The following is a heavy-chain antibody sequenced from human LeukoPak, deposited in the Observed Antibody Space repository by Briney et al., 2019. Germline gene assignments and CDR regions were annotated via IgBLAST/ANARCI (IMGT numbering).Heavy chain of an antibody. V-gene: IGHV4-59*01. CDR2: IYDSGST. D-gene: IGHD3-10*01. CDR3: AREAVLLWFGKTEQFIDY. CDR1: DGSISSYY. Sequence: NPSETLSLTCTVSDGSISSYYWSWIRQPPGKGLEWIGHIYDSGSTNYNPSLKSRVTISVDTSKNQFSLKLSSVTAADTAVYYCAREAVLLWFGKTEQFIDYWGQGTLVTVSS. J-gene: IGHJ4*02.